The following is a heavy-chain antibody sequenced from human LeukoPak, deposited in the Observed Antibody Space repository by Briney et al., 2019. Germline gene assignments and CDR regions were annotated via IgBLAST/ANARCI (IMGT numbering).Heavy chain of an antibody. V-gene: IGHV3-30*18. J-gene: IGHJ5*02. CDR2: ISYDGSNK. CDR3: AKDLEGGNWFDP. Sequence: PGRSLRLSCAASGFTFSSYGMHCVRQAPGKGLEWVAVISYDGSNKYYADSVKGRFTISRDNSKNTLYLQMNSLRAEDTAVYYCAKDLEGGNWFDPWGQGTLVTVSS. CDR1: GFTFSSYG. D-gene: IGHD3-16*01.